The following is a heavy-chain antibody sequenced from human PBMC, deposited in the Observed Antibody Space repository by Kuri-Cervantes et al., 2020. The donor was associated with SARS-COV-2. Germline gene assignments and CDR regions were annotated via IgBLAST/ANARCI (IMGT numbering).Heavy chain of an antibody. CDR1: GFTFSSYA. CDR2: ISGSGGST. CDR3: AKDWSLGGNFRYYFDY. D-gene: IGHD4-23*01. J-gene: IGHJ4*02. V-gene: IGHV3-23*01. Sequence: GGSLRLSCAASGFTFSSYAMSWVRQAPGKGLEWVSAISGSGGSTYYADSVKGRFTISRDNSKDTLYLQMNSLRAEDTAVYYCAKDWSLGGNFRYYFDYWGQGTLVTVSS.